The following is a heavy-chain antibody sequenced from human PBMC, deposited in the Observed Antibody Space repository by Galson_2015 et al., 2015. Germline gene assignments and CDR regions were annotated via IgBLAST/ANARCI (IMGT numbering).Heavy chain of an antibody. Sequence: SLRLSCAGSGLTFSRQAMSWVRQAPGKGLEWVSDIDVSGTSTHYADSVKGRFTISRDNSKNTLYLQMNSLRAEDTAIYYCADSSILRGSLVESDYWGRGTLVPVS. J-gene: IGHJ4*02. CDR1: GLTFSRQA. CDR2: IDVSGTST. V-gene: IGHV3-23*05. CDR3: ADSSILRGSLVESDY. D-gene: IGHD3-10*01.